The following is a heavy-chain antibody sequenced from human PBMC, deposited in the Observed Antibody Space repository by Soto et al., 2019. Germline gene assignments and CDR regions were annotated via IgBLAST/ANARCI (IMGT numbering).Heavy chain of an antibody. CDR2: IWYDGSNK. D-gene: IGHD6-19*01. Sequence: QVQLVESGGGVVQPGRSLRLSCAASGFTFSSYGMHWVRQAPGKGLEWVAVIWYDGSNKYYADSVKGRFTISRDNSKNTLYLQMNSLRAEDTAVYYCARELTQKQWLGERDFDYWGQGNLVTVSS. J-gene: IGHJ4*02. V-gene: IGHV3-33*01. CDR3: ARELTQKQWLGERDFDY. CDR1: GFTFSSYG.